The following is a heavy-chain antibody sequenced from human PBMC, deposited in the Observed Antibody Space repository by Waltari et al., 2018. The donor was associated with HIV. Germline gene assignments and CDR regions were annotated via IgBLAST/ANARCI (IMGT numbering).Heavy chain of an antibody. CDR2: ISYDGSNK. CDR3: AKVKKYQALSVFPDYYYGMDV. V-gene: IGHV3-30*18. Sequence: QVQLVEYGGGVVQPGRSLRLSCAASGFSFSTYGMHWVRQAQGKGLEWVAVISYDGSNKYYGDSVKGRFTISRDDSKNTLSLQMNSLRAEDTAVYYCAKVKKYQALSVFPDYYYGMDVWGQGTTVTVSS. CDR1: GFSFSTYG. J-gene: IGHJ6*02. D-gene: IGHD2-2*01.